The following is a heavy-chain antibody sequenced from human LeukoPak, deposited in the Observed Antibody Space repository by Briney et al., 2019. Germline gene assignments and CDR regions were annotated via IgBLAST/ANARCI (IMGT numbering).Heavy chain of an antibody. J-gene: IGHJ3*02. CDR1: GGSISRYY. V-gene: IGHV4-59*01. CDR3: ARKNDYYDSSGNYLDAFDI. D-gene: IGHD3-22*01. CDR2: IYYSGST. Sequence: SETLSLTCTVSGGSISRYYWSWIRQPPGEGLEWIGYIYYSGSTTYNPSLKSRVTISVDTSKTHFSLKLSSVTAADTAVYYCARKNDYYDSSGNYLDAFDIWGQGTMVTVSS.